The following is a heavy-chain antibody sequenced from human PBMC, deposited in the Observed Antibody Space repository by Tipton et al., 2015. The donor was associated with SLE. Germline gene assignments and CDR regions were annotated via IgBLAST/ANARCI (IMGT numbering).Heavy chain of an antibody. J-gene: IGHJ5*02. CDR1: GFTFSSYA. D-gene: IGHD3-10*01. CDR3: AKGFGVVADLFDP. V-gene: IGHV3-30*04. Sequence: SLRLSCAASGFTFSSYAMHWVRQAPGKGLEWVAVISYDGSNKYYADSVKGRFTISRDNAKNSLYLQMNSLRAEDTALYYCAKGFGVVADLFDPWGQGTLVTVSS. CDR2: ISYDGSNK.